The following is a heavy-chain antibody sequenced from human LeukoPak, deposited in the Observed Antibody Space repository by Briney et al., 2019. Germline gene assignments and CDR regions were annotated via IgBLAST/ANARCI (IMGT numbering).Heavy chain of an antibody. CDR3: ARRIGSWVVAAGYFDL. CDR1: GVSISSYY. V-gene: IGHV4-59*08. Sequence: PSETLSLTCTVSGVSISSYYWSWIRQPPGKGLEWIGYIYYSGSTNYNPSLKSRVTISVDTSKNQFSLKLSSVTAADTAVYYCARRIGSWVVAAGYFDLWGRGTLVTVSS. J-gene: IGHJ2*01. CDR2: IYYSGST. D-gene: IGHD2-15*01.